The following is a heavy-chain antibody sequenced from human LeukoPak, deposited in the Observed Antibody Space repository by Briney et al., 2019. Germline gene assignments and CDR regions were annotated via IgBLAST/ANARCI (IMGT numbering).Heavy chain of an antibody. D-gene: IGHD6-13*01. CDR3: ARWSSSWYDDAFDI. CDR2: INPKSGGT. Sequence: GASVKVSCKASGYTFTGYYIHWVRQAPGQAPGQGLEWMGWINPKSGGTNYAQKFQGRVTMTRDTSISTAYMELRSLRSDNTAVYYCARWSSSWYDDAFDIWGQGTMVTVSS. V-gene: IGHV1-2*02. J-gene: IGHJ3*02. CDR1: GYTFTGYY.